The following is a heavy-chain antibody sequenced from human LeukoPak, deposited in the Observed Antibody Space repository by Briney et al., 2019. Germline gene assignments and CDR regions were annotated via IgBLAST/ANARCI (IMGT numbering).Heavy chain of an antibody. D-gene: IGHD6-19*01. CDR2: IYNSVST. Sequence: SETLSLTCTVSGDSISSHFYYWGWIRQPPGKGLEWIGSIYNSVSTFYNPSLKSRVTISVDTSKNHFSLRLTSANVADTAVYYCARNSSSGWFDFWGQGILVTVSS. CDR1: GDSISSHFYY. J-gene: IGHJ4*02. CDR3: ARNSSSGWFDF. V-gene: IGHV4-39*02.